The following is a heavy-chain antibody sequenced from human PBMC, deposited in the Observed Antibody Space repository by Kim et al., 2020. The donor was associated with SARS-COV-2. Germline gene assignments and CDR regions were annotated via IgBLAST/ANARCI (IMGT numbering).Heavy chain of an antibody. J-gene: IGHJ4*02. CDR1: GGSISSSSYY. CDR2: IYYSGST. V-gene: IGHV4-39*01. CDR3: AYPISPDYGGNSDY. D-gene: IGHD4-17*01. Sequence: SETLSLTCTVSGGSISSSSYYWGWIRQPPGKGLEWIGSIYYSGSTYYNPSLKSRVTISVDTSKNQFSLKLSSVTAADTAVYYCAYPISPDYGGNSDYWGQGILVTVSS.